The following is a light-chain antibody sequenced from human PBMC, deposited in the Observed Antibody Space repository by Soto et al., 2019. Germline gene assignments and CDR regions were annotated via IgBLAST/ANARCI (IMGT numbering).Light chain of an antibody. CDR1: QSISSW. J-gene: IGKJ2*01. V-gene: IGKV1-5*01. CDR3: QQSFSIPIYT. CDR2: DAS. Sequence: DIQMTQSPSTLSASVGDRVTITCRASQSISSWLAWYQQKPGKAPKVLIYDASSLKTGVPSRFSGSGSGTEFTPTISSLQPDDFATYYCQQSFSIPIYTFGQGTKVDI.